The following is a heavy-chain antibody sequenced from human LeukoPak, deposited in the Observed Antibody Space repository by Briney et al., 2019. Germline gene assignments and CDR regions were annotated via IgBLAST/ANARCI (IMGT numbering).Heavy chain of an antibody. D-gene: IGHD4-17*01. V-gene: IGHV3-74*01. CDR2: INNDGSRT. CDR1: GFTFSSHW. CDR3: AREDYNDSGWYFDL. J-gene: IGHJ2*01. Sequence: PPGGSLRLSCAASGFTFSSHWMHWVSQAPGKGLVWVSRINNDGSRTTYADSVKGRFTIYRDNAKKTLYLQMNSLRAEDTAVYFCAREDYNDSGWYFDLWGRGTLVTVSS.